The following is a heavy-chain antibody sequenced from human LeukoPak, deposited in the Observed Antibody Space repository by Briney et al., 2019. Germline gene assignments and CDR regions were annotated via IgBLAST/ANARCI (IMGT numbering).Heavy chain of an antibody. D-gene: IGHD2-15*01. V-gene: IGHV4-39*01. Sequence: SETLSLTCTVSGDSIRSSDYYWGCIRQSPGKGLEWIGTISDGGSTYYNPSLKSRIIISVDTSKNQFSLQLSSVTAADTAVYYCVRHCCSSPSKRTIDIWGQGTLVAVSS. CDR1: GDSIRSSDYY. J-gene: IGHJ3*02. CDR3: VRHCCSSPSKRTIDI. CDR2: ISDGGST.